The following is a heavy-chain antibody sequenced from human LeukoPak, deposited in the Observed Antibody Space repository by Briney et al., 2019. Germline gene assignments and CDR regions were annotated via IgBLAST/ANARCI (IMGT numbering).Heavy chain of an antibody. Sequence: RGSLRLSCAASGFTFSSYSMNWVRQAPGKGLEWVSSISSSSSYIYHADSVKGRFTISRDNAKNSLYLQMNSLRAEDTAVYYCARLRGFRNFGYWGQGTLVTVSS. D-gene: IGHD3-10*01. V-gene: IGHV3-21*01. CDR1: GFTFSSYS. CDR2: ISSSSSYI. J-gene: IGHJ4*02. CDR3: ARLRGFRNFGY.